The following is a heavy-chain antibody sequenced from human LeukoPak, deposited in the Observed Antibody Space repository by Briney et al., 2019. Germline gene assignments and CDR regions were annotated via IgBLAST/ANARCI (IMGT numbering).Heavy chain of an antibody. D-gene: IGHD3-22*01. J-gene: IGHJ4*02. CDR3: AREDSGSPDY. Sequence: SETLSLTCTVSGGSISSHYWSWIRQPPRKGLEWIGYIYYSGSTNYNPSLKTRVTISVDTSKNQFSLKLSSVTAADTAVYYCAREDSGSPDYWGQGTLVTVSS. CDR2: IYYSGST. V-gene: IGHV4-59*11. CDR1: GGSISSHY.